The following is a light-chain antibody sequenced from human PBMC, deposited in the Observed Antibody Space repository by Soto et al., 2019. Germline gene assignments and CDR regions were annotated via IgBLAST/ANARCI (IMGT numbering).Light chain of an antibody. CDR2: GAS. CDR1: QSVSSSY. CDR3: QQYGSSPLT. Sequence: EIVMTQSPVTLSLSPGERATLSCRASQSVSSSYLACYQQKPGQAPRLLIYGASSRATGIPDRFSGSGSGTDFTLTISRLEPEDFAVYYCQQYGSSPLTFGGGTKVEIK. V-gene: IGKV3-20*01. J-gene: IGKJ4*01.